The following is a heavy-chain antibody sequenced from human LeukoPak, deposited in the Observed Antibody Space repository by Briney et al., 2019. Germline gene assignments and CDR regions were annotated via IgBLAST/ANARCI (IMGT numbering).Heavy chain of an antibody. CDR3: ASTPMYSGTMIVVVPPQI. CDR2: ISAYNGNT. D-gene: IGHD3-22*01. Sequence: GASVKVSCKASGYTFTSYGISWVRQAPGQRLEWMGWISAYNGNTNYAQKLQGRVTMTTDTSTSTAYMELRSLRSDDTAVYYCASTPMYSGTMIVVVPPQIWGQGTLVTVSS. V-gene: IGHV1-18*01. J-gene: IGHJ4*02. CDR1: GYTFTSYG.